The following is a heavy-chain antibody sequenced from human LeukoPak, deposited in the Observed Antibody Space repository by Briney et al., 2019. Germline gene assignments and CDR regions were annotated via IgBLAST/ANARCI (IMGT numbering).Heavy chain of an antibody. CDR1: GYTFTSSG. CDR3: ARAGSYYYMDV. V-gene: IGHV1-18*01. D-gene: IGHD1-1*01. Sequence: PSVKVSCKASGYTFTSSGISWVRQAPGQGLEWMGWIDGYNGNTNYAQKLQGRVTMTTDTSTTTAYMELRSLRLDDTAVYYCARAGSYYYMDVWGKGTTVTVSS. CDR2: IDGYNGNT. J-gene: IGHJ6*03.